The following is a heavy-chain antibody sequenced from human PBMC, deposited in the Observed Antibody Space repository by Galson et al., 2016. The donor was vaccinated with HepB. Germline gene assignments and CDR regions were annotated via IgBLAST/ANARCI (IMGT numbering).Heavy chain of an antibody. J-gene: IGHJ4*02. CDR3: TRHYYGSLEY. V-gene: IGHV3-74*03. CDR1: GFTFSSYD. CDR2: VKSDGTST. D-gene: IGHD3-10*01. Sequence: SLRLSCAASGFTFSSYDMHWVRQAPGKGLVWVSRVKSDGTSTTYADSVQGRFSTSRDNAKNTVYLQMHSLRAEDTAVYYCTRHYYGSLEYWGQGTLVSVSS.